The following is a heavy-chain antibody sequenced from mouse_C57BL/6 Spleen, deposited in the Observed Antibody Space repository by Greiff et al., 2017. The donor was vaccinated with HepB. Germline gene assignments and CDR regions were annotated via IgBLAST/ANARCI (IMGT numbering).Heavy chain of an antibody. Sequence: EVKLVESGGGLVQPGGSLSLSCAASGFTFTDYYMSWVRQPPGKALEWLGFIRNKANGYTTEYSASVKGRFTISRDNSQRILYLQMNALRAEDSATYYCARSPSYGSSFDVWGTGTTVTVSS. CDR1: GFTFTDYY. J-gene: IGHJ1*03. CDR3: ARSPSYGSSFDV. V-gene: IGHV7-3*01. D-gene: IGHD1-1*01. CDR2: IRNKANGYTT.